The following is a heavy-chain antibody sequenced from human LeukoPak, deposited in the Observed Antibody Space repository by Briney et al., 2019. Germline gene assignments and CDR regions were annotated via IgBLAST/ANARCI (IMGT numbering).Heavy chain of an antibody. V-gene: IGHV3-7*01. Sequence: GGSLRLSCAASGFTFSNYWMSWVRQAPGKGLEWVANIKQDESEKYYVDSVKGRFTISRDNAKNTVYLQMNSLRDEDTAVYYCARFVMVTAGDYWGQGTLVTVSS. CDR2: IKQDESEK. J-gene: IGHJ4*02. CDR1: GFTFSNYW. CDR3: ARFVMVTAGDY. D-gene: IGHD2-21*02.